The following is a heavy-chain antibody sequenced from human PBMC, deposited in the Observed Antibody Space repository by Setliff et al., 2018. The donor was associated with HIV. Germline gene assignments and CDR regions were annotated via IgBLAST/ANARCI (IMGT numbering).Heavy chain of an antibody. CDR1: GGSISSGSYF. J-gene: IGHJ4*02. V-gene: IGHV4-61*02. D-gene: IGHD5-18*01. CDR3: ARDAPWDSYSLDY. CDR2: IYTSGST. Sequence: SETLSLTCTVSGGSISSGSYFWTWIRQPAGKGLEWIGRIYTSGSTNYNPSLKSRVTISVDTSKNQFSLKLSSVTAADTAVYYCARDAPWDSYSLDYWGQGTLVTVSS.